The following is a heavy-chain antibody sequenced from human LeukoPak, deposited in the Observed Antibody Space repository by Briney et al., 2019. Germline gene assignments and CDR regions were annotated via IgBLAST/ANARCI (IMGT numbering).Heavy chain of an antibody. J-gene: IGHJ6*03. Sequence: SETLSLTCTVSGGSISSSSYYWGWIRQPPGKGLEWIGSIYYSGSTYYNPSLKSRVTISVDTSKNQFSLKLSSVTAADTAVYYCARTSIAARRYYYYMDVWGKGTTVTVSS. CDR2: IYYSGST. V-gene: IGHV4-39*01. CDR3: ARTSIAARRYYYYMDV. CDR1: GGSISSSSYY. D-gene: IGHD6-6*01.